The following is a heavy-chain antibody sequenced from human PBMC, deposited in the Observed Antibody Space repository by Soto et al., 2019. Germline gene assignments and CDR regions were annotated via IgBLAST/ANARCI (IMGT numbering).Heavy chain of an antibody. V-gene: IGHV4-59*12. CDR3: AVGYYGSGSLGFDP. J-gene: IGHJ5*02. CDR1: GGSISSYY. Sequence: NPSETLSLTCTVSGGSISSYYWSWIRQPPGKGLEWIGYIYYSGSTNYNPSLKSRVTISVDTSKNQFSLKLSSVTAADTAVYYCAVGYYGSGSLGFDPWGQGTLVTVSS. D-gene: IGHD3-10*01. CDR2: IYYSGST.